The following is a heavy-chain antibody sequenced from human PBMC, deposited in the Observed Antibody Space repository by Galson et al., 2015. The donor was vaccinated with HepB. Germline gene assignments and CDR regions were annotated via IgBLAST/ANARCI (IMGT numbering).Heavy chain of an antibody. CDR2: LNQYGSVM. J-gene: IGHJ4*02. CDR3: ARENDRSGFYPTDC. Sequence: SLRLSCASSGFTFSNHWMSWVRQAPGKRPEWVANLNQYGSVMYYADSVKGRFTISRDNAKNSLYLQMNSLRAEDTAVYFCARENDRSGFYPTDCWGQGTLVTVSS. D-gene: IGHD3-22*01. CDR1: GFTFSNHW. V-gene: IGHV3-7*03.